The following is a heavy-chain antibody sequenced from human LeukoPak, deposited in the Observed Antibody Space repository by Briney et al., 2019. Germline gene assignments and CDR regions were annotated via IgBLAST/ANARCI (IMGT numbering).Heavy chain of an antibody. CDR1: GFTFSTYA. J-gene: IGHJ1*01. Sequence: GGSLRLSCAASGFTFSTYAMSWVRQAPGKGPQWVSGISGSGGSTYYTDSVKGRFTISRDNSKNTLYLQMNSLRAEDTAVYYCAKDPTDTSSRYIVEYFQHWGQGTLVTVSS. D-gene: IGHD6-13*01. CDR3: AKDPTDTSSRYIVEYFQH. CDR2: ISGSGGST. V-gene: IGHV3-23*01.